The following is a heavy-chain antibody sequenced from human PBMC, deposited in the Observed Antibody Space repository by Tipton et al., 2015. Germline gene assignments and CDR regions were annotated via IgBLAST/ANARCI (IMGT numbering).Heavy chain of an antibody. CDR2: IYSGGSP. V-gene: IGHV3-53*01. CDR3: ARDGRIAAVGPQTFFDF. Sequence: GSLRLSCAASGFTFSSYWMHWVRQAPGNGLVWVSIIYSGGSPFYADSVNGRFTISRDNSKNTLYLQMNSLRVEDTAVYYCARDGRIAAVGPQTFFDFWGQGTLVTVSS. J-gene: IGHJ4*02. CDR1: GFTFSSYW. D-gene: IGHD6-13*01.